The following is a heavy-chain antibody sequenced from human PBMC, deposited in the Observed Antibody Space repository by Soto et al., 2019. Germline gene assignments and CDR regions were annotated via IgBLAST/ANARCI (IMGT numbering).Heavy chain of an antibody. CDR1: GFRLSDYE. CDR3: ARSSGRFEADAFDL. CDR2: ISRSGDTI. J-gene: IGHJ3*01. D-gene: IGHD3-22*01. V-gene: IGHV3-11*01. Sequence: GGSLRLSCAVSGFRLSDYEMSWIRQAPGKGPEWVSFISRSGDTIYYVDSVKGRFSISRDNAKNSVYLQVRSLRVEDTAAYFCARSSGRFEADAFDLWGQGTMVTVSS.